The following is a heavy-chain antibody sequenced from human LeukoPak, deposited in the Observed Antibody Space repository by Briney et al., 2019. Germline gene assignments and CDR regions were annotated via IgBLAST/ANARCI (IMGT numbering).Heavy chain of an antibody. CDR3: TREADGELRGLDY. V-gene: IGHV3-49*04. CDR2: IRSKAYGGTT. D-gene: IGHD1-26*01. Sequence: GRSLRLSCTASGFTFGDYAMSWVRQAPGKGLEWVGFIRSKAYGGTTEYAASVKGRFTISRDDSKSIAYLQMNSLKTEDTAVYYCTREADGELRGLDYWGQGTLVTVSS. CDR1: GFTFGDYA. J-gene: IGHJ4*02.